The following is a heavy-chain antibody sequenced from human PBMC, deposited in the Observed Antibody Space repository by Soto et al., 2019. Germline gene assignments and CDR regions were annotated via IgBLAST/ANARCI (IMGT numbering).Heavy chain of an antibody. CDR1: GGSISSYY. Sequence: SETLSLTCTVSGGSISSYYWSWIRQPPGKGLEWIGYIYYSGSTNYNPSLKSRVTISVDTSKNQFSLKLSSVTAADTAVYYCARSVEDGDYNYYYYYMDVWGKGTTVTVSS. CDR3: ARSVEDGDYNYYYYYMDV. V-gene: IGHV4-59*01. J-gene: IGHJ6*03. CDR2: IYYSGST. D-gene: IGHD4-17*01.